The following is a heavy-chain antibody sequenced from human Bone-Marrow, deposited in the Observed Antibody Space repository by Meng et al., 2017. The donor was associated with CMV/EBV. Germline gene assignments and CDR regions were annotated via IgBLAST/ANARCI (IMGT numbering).Heavy chain of an antibody. Sequence: GGSLRLSCAVSGFSFSSHAMSWVRQAPGKGREWVSSISSSSSYIYYADSVKGRFTISRDNAKNSLYLQMNSLRAEDTAVYYCARDRRGGSITTFGVAFDYRGQGTLVTVSS. D-gene: IGHD3-3*01. V-gene: IGHV3-21*01. CDR2: ISSSSSYI. J-gene: IGHJ4*02. CDR1: GFSFSSHA. CDR3: ARDRRGGSITTFGVAFDY.